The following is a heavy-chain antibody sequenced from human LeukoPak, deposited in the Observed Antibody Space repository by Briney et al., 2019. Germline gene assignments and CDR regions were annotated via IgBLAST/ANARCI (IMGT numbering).Heavy chain of an antibody. CDR1: GFTFSSYA. J-gene: IGHJ4*02. D-gene: IGHD2-15*01. V-gene: IGHV3-23*01. Sequence: GGSLRLSCAASGFTFSSYALTWVRQAPGKGLESVSIISGSGSSAYYTDSVQGRFTISRDNSKSTLYLQMDSLGAEDTAVYYCAKRYCSGGSCYSFDYWGQGTLVTVSS. CDR3: AKRYCSGGSCYSFDY. CDR2: ISGSGSSA.